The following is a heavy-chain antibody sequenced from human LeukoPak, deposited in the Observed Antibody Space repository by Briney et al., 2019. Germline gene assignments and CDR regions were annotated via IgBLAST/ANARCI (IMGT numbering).Heavy chain of an antibody. V-gene: IGHV3-33*03. CDR1: GFTISSYG. J-gene: IGHJ4*02. CDR2: IWYDGITK. CDR3: ARGMVGATYFDY. Sequence: GGSLRLTCAASGFTISSYGMHWVRQAPGKGLEWVAVIWYDGITKYYADSVKGRFTISRDNSKNTLYLQMNGLRAEETAVYYCARGMVGATYFDYWGQGTLVTVSS. D-gene: IGHD1-26*01.